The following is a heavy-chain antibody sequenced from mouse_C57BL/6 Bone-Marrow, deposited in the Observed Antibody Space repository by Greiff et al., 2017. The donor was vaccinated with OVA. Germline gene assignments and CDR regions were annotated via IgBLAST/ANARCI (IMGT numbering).Heavy chain of an antibody. CDR2: ISSGSSTI. Sequence: EVMLVESGGGLVKPGGSLKLSCAASGFTFSDYGMHWVRQAPEKGLEWVAYISSGSSTIYYADTVKGRFTISRDNAKNTLFLQMTSLRSEDTAMYYCASEDYYGSSPWFAYWGQGTLVTVSA. D-gene: IGHD1-1*01. V-gene: IGHV5-17*01. J-gene: IGHJ3*01. CDR1: GFTFSDYG. CDR3: ASEDYYGSSPWFAY.